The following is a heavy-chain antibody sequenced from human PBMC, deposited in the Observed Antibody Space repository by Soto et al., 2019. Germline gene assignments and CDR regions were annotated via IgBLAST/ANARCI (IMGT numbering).Heavy chain of an antibody. V-gene: IGHV4-4*02. D-gene: IGHD3-22*01. CDR2: IYYSGST. CDR1: GGSISSSNW. J-gene: IGHJ6*02. CDR3: AREGYSSGYYYYYGMDV. Sequence: PSETLSLTCAVSGGSISSSNWWSWVRQPPGKGLEWIGYIYYSGSTNYNPSLKSRVTISVDTSKNQFSLKLSSVTAADTAVYYCAREGYSSGYYYYYGMDVWGQGTTVTVSS.